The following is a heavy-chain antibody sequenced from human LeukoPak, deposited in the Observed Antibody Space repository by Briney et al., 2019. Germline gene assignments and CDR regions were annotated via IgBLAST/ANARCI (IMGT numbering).Heavy chain of an antibody. CDR1: GGSISSSNW. D-gene: IGHD3-9*01. V-gene: IGHV4-4*02. CDR3: ARVGDILTGWSAFDFDY. CDR2: IYYSGST. Sequence: SGTLSLTCAVSGGSISSSNWWSWVRQPPGRGLEWIGSIYYSGSTYYNPSLKSRVTISVDTSKNQFSLKLSSVTAADTAVYYCARVGDILTGWSAFDFDYWGQGTLVTVSS. J-gene: IGHJ4*02.